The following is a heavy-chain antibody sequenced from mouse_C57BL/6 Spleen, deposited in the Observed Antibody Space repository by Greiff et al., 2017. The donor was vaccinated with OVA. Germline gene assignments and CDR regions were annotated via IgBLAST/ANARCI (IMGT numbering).Heavy chain of an antibody. D-gene: IGHD4-1*01. CDR1: GYTFTDYE. Sequence: QVQLKESGAELVRPGASVTLSCKASGYTFTDYEMHWVKQTPVHGLEWIGAIDPETGGTAYNQKFKGKAILTADKSSSTAYMELRSLTSEDSAVYYCTRDWADYWGQGTTLTVSS. V-gene: IGHV1-15*01. CDR3: TRDWADY. J-gene: IGHJ2*01. CDR2: IDPETGGT.